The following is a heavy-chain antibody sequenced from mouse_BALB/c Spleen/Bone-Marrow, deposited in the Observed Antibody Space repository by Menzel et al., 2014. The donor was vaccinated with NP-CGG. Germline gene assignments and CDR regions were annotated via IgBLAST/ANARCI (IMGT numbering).Heavy chain of an antibody. CDR1: GYSITSGYY. CDR2: ISYDGNN. Sequence: EVKLVESGPGLVKPSQSLSLTCSVTGYSITSGYYWNWIRQFPGNTLEWMGYISYDGNNNYNPSLKNRISITRDTSKNHFFLKLNSVTTEDTATYYCAREDYGNYDYFDYWGQGTTLTVSS. D-gene: IGHD2-1*01. V-gene: IGHV3-6*02. CDR3: AREDYGNYDYFDY. J-gene: IGHJ2*01.